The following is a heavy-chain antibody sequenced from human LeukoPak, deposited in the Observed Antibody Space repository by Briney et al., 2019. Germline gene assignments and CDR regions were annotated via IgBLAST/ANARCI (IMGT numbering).Heavy chain of an antibody. CDR2: VNTNNGDT. CDR1: DYTFTSYG. V-gene: IGHV1-18*01. J-gene: IGHJ4*02. Sequence: ASVKVSCKASDYTFTSYGIAWVRQAPGQGREWVGWVNTNNGDTNYAQKIQGRVTMTTDTSTTTAYMELRNLRSDDTAVYFCVRVRAAPAFFDHWGQGTLVTVSS. D-gene: IGHD6-25*01. CDR3: VRVRAAPAFFDH.